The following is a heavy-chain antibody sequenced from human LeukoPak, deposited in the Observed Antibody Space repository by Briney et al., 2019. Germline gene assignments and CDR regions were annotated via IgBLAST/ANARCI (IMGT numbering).Heavy chain of an antibody. Sequence: PGGSLRLSCAASGFTFDDYGMSWARQAPGKGLEWVANIKQDGSEKYYVDSVKGRFTISRDNAKNSLYLQMNSLRAEDTAVYYCARDENYDFWSGYYPDYWGQGTLVTVSS. V-gene: IGHV3-7*01. CDR1: GFTFDDYG. CDR3: ARDENYDFWSGYYPDY. CDR2: IKQDGSEK. J-gene: IGHJ4*02. D-gene: IGHD3-3*01.